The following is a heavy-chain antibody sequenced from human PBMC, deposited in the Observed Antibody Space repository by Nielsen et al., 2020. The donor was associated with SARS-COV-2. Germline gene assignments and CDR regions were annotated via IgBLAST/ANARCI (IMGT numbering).Heavy chain of an antibody. CDR2: INWNGGST. CDR3: ARDPHRLLWFGNPGYFDL. J-gene: IGHJ2*01. Sequence: GESLKISCAASGFTFDDYGMSWVRQAPGKGLEWVSGINWNGGSTGYADSVKGRFTISRDNAKNSLYLQMNSLRAEDTALYHCARDPHRLLWFGNPGYFDLWGRGTLVTVSS. D-gene: IGHD3-10*01. CDR1: GFTFDDYG. V-gene: IGHV3-20*01.